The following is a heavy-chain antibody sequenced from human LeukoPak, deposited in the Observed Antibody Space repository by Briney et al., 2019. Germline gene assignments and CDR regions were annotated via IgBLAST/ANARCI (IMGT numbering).Heavy chain of an antibody. CDR2: IYTGGST. V-gene: IGHV3-53*01. Sequence: PGGSLRLSCAASGLTVSTNYMSWVRQAPGRGLEWVSVIYTGGSTYYADSVKGRFTISRDNSKNTLYLQMNSLRAEDTALYYCASNRWYFDYWGQGALVTVSS. CDR3: ASNRWYFDY. D-gene: IGHD2-15*01. CDR1: GLTVSTNY. J-gene: IGHJ4*02.